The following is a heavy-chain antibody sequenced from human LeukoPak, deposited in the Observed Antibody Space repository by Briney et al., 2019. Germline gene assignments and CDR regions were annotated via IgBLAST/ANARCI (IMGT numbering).Heavy chain of an antibody. J-gene: IGHJ4*02. CDR3: ARGGYDSPFDY. Sequence: SETLSLTCSVSGGSISSYYRSWIRQLPGKGLEWIGYIYYSGSTNYNPSLKSRVTISVDTSKNQFSLKLSSVTAADTAVYYCARGGYDSPFDYWGQGTLVTVSS. CDR1: GGSISSYY. CDR2: IYYSGST. D-gene: IGHD5-12*01. V-gene: IGHV4-59*08.